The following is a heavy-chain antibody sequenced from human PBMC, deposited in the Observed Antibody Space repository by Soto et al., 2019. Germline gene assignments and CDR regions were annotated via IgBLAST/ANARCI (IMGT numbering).Heavy chain of an antibody. CDR2: ISYDGSNK. CDR1: GFTFSSYG. D-gene: IGHD5-12*01. Sequence: VQLVESGGGVVQPGRSLRLSCAASGFTFSSYGMHWVRQAPGKGLEWVAVISYDGSNKYYADSVKGRFTISRDNSKNTLYLQMNSLRAEDTAVYYCAKVGMSGSYSAEYFQHWGQGTLVTVSS. J-gene: IGHJ1*01. V-gene: IGHV3-30*18. CDR3: AKVGMSGSYSAEYFQH.